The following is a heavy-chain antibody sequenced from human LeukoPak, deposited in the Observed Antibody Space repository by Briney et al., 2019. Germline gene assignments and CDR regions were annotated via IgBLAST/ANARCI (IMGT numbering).Heavy chain of an antibody. J-gene: IGHJ4*02. V-gene: IGHV4-34*01. CDR1: GGSFSGYY. CDR2: INHSGST. D-gene: IGHD3-22*01. CDR3: ARGVAYYYDSSGYFDY. Sequence: SETLALTCAVYGGSFSGYYWSWIRQPPGKGLEWIGEINHSGSTNYNPSLKSRVTMSVDTSKNQFSLKLSSVTAADTAVYYCARGVAYYYDSSGYFDYWGQGTLVTVSS.